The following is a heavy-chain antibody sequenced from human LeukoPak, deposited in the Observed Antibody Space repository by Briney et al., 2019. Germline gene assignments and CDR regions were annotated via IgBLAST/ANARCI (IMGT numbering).Heavy chain of an antibody. CDR2: IYYTGRT. J-gene: IGHJ4*02. CDR1: GGSLTSGGYF. CDR3: ASGQVRATADDYYLDF. Sequence: SETLSLTCAVSGGSLTSGGYFWSWIRQHPGKDLEWIGYIYYTGRTYFNPSLKSRLTISLDTSKNQFSLKLTSVTAADTAVYYCASGQVRATADDYYLDFWGQGTLVTVSS. D-gene: IGHD6-13*01. V-gene: IGHV4-31*11.